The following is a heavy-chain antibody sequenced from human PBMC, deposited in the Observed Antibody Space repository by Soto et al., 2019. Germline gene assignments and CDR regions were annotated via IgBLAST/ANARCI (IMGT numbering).Heavy chain of an antibody. V-gene: IGHV1-69*13. CDR3: ARDGTLYDSSAYYYLY. Sequence: SVKVSCKASGGTFSRYTVTWVRQAPGQGLEWMGGITPMFGTPNYAQKFQGRVTITADESTSTAYMELSSLRSEDTAMYYCARDGTLYDSSAYYYLYWGQGTLVTVSS. D-gene: IGHD3-22*01. J-gene: IGHJ4*02. CDR1: GGTFSRYT. CDR2: ITPMFGTP.